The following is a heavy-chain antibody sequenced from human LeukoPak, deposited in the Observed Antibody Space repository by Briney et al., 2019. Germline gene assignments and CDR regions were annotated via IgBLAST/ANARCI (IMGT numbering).Heavy chain of an antibody. CDR3: ARVLGFFRSGSYYPNWFDP. D-gene: IGHD3-10*01. CDR1: GYSISTGYY. J-gene: IGHJ5*02. CDR2: IYHSGST. Sequence: SETLSLTCTVSGYSISTGYYWDWIRQPPGKGLEWIGSIYHSGSTNYNPSLKSRVTISIDTSKNQFSLKLNSVTAADTAVYYCARVLGFFRSGSYYPNWFDPWGQGTLVTVSS. V-gene: IGHV4-38-2*02.